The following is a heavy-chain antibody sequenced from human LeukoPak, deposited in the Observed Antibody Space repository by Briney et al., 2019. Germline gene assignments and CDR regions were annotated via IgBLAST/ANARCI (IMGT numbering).Heavy chain of an antibody. CDR3: ARDHGGFGEFPDY. CDR2: IPYDGTNE. Sequence: GGSLRLSCAASGFTFSSYGMHWVRQAPGKGLEWVAVIPYDGTNEKHADSVRGRFSISKDNSKDMVFLQMNSLTTEDTGLYFCARDHGGFGEFPDYWGQGTLVTVSS. D-gene: IGHD3-10*01. J-gene: IGHJ4*02. CDR1: GFTFSSYG. V-gene: IGHV3-30*02.